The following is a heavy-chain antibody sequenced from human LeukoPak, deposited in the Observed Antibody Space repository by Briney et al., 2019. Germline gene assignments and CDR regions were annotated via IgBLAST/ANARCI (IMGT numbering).Heavy chain of an antibody. CDR1: GFTFSSYS. Sequence: GSLRLSCAASGFTFSSYSMNWVRQAPGKGLEWVSSISSSSSYIYYADSVKGRFTISRDNAKNTLYLQMNSLRAEDTAVYYCARDWQDTGAFDYWGQGTLVTVSS. D-gene: IGHD1-26*01. CDR3: ARDWQDTGAFDY. V-gene: IGHV3-21*01. J-gene: IGHJ4*02. CDR2: ISSSSSYI.